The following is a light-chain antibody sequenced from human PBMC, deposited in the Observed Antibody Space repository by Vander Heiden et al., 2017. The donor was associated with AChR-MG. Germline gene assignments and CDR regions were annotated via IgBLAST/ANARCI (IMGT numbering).Light chain of an antibody. J-gene: IGLJ3*02. CDR3: QSYDSSDSGV. V-gene: IGLV1-40*01. CDR1: SSNIGAGYD. Sequence: QSVLTQPPSVSGAPGQRVTISCTGSSSNIGAGYDVHWYQQLPGTAPKLLIYGNTNRPSGVPDRFSGSKSGTSASLAITGLQAEDEADYYCQSYDSSDSGVFGGGTKLTVL. CDR2: GNT.